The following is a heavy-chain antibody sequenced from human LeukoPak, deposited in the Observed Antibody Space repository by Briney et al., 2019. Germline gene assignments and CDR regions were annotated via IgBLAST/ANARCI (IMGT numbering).Heavy chain of an antibody. V-gene: IGHV1-69*13. CDR2: IIPIFGTA. D-gene: IGHD5-18*01. J-gene: IGHJ6*03. Sequence: SVKVSCKASGGTFTRYAISWVRQAPGQGGEWRGGIIPIFGTANYAQKFQGRVTITADDSTSTAYMQMSSLRSEDTAVYYCASSHSGYSYGKVYYYYIDVWGKGPTVTISS. CDR3: ASSHSGYSYGKVYYYYIDV. CDR1: GGTFTRYA.